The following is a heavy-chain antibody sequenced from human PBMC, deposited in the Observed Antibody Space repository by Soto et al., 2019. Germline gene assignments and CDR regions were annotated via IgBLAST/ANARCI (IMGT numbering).Heavy chain of an antibody. CDR1: GFSFSNYW. CDR2: IKTDGSST. J-gene: IGHJ4*02. V-gene: IGHV3-74*01. Sequence: EVQLVESGGGLVQPGGSLRLSCAASGFSFSNYWIHWVRQAPGKGLVWVSRIKTDGSSTDYAASVKGRFTISRDNAKNTLYLQISSLTAEDTAVYYFVKREGNTYGLFHWGQGTLVTVSS. D-gene: IGHD5-18*01. CDR3: VKREGNTYGLFH.